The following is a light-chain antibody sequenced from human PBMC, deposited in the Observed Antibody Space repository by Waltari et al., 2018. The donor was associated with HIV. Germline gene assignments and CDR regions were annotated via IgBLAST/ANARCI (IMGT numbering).Light chain of an antibody. V-gene: IGLV1-47*01. CDR2: RND. CDR1: ISNPGGNF. CDR3: STWDNSLSHWV. J-gene: IGLJ3*02. Sequence: QSVVTQPPSASGTPGQNISISCSGDISNPGGNFLYWYQQRPGTAPRLLIYRNDQRPSGVPDRFSGSKSATSASLAIRGLRSDDEADYHCSTWDNSLSHWVFGGGTKVTVL.